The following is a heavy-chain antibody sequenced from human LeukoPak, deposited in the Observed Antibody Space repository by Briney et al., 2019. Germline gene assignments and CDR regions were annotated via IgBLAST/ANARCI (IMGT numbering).Heavy chain of an antibody. CDR1: GGSISSSSYY. CDR2: IYYSGST. J-gene: IGHJ4*02. Sequence: PSETLSLTCTVSGGSISSSSYYWGWIRQPPGKGLEWIGSIYYSGSTYYNPSLESRVTISVDTSKNQFSLKLSSVTAADTAVYYCARGRGYSYGRRTTRFDYWGQGTLVTVSS. V-gene: IGHV4-39*01. CDR3: ARGRGYSYGRRTTRFDY. D-gene: IGHD5-18*01.